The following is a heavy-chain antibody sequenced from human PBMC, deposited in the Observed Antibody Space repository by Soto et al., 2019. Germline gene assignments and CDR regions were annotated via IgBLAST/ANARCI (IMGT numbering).Heavy chain of an antibody. J-gene: IGHJ4*02. Sequence: GGSLRLSCAASGFTFSSYDMHWVRQATGKGLDWVSAIGTAGDTYYPGSVKGRFTISRENAKNSLYLQMNSLRAGDTAVYYCVRGRYYYDSSGYTTSYYFDYWGQGTLVTVSS. D-gene: IGHD3-22*01. V-gene: IGHV3-13*01. CDR2: IGTAGDT. CDR3: VRGRYYYDSSGYTTSYYFDY. CDR1: GFTFSSYD.